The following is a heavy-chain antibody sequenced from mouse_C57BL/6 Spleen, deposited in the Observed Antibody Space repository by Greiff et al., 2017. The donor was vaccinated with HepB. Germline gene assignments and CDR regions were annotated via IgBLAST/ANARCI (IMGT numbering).Heavy chain of an antibody. J-gene: IGHJ1*03. CDR3: ARNYGSSSWYFDV. CDR1: GYSFTGYF. CDR2: INPYNGDT. D-gene: IGHD1-1*01. Sequence: VQLKQSGPELVKPGDSVKISCKASGYSFTGYFMNWVMQSHGKSLEWIGRINPYNGDTFYNQKFKGKATLTVDKSSSTAHMELLSLTSEDSAVYYCARNYGSSSWYFDVWGTGTTVTVSS. V-gene: IGHV1-20*01.